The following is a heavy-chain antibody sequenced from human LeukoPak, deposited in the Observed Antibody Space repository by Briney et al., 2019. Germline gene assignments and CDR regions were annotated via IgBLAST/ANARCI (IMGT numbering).Heavy chain of an antibody. V-gene: IGHV4-59*01. CDR1: GGSISSYH. CDR3: ARGRYLYGYSSSSPPLGY. Sequence: SETLSLTCTVSGGSISSYHWSWIRQPPGKGLEWIGFFYYSGSTNYNPSLKSRVTISIDTSKNQFSLKLSSVTAADTAVYYRARGRYLYGYSSSSPPLGYWGQGTLVTVSS. CDR2: FYYSGST. J-gene: IGHJ4*02. D-gene: IGHD6-13*01.